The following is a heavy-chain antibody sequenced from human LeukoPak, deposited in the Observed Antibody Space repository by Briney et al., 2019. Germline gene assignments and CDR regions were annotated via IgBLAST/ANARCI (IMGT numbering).Heavy chain of an antibody. J-gene: IGHJ4*02. CDR1: EFTFNRYW. CDR3: TRDALFGSGRTHLDF. D-gene: IGHD3-10*01. Sequence: PGGSLRLSCAASEFTFNRYWMSWVRQAPGKGLEWLANIKHDGSEAHYVDSVKGRFTISRDNAKNSLSLQMNSLNVDDTGVYFCTRDALFGSGRTHLDFWSQGTLVSVSS. CDR2: IKHDGSEA. V-gene: IGHV3-7*04.